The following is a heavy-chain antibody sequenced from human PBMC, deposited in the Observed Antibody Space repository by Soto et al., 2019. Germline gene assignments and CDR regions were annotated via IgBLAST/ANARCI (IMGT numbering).Heavy chain of an antibody. V-gene: IGHV3-33*01. CDR2: IWYDGSNK. J-gene: IGHJ3*02. CDR3: ARQNRGIAAADPFDI. Sequence: QVQLVESGGGVVQPGRSLRLSCAASGFTFSSYGMHWVRQAPGKGLEWVAVIWYDGSNKYYADSVKGPFTISRDNSKNTLYLQMNSLRAEDTAVYYCARQNRGIAAADPFDIWGQGTMVTVSS. CDR1: GFTFSSYG. D-gene: IGHD6-13*01.